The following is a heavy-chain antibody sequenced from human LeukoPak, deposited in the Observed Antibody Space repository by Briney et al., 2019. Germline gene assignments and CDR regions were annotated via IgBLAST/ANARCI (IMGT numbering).Heavy chain of an antibody. CDR1: GFTFISYS. Sequence: GGSLRLSCAASGFTFISYSMNWVRQAPGKGLEWVSYISSSSSTIFYTDSVKGRFTISRDNAKNSLYLQMNSLRAEDTAVYYCARSSTPLLTLRFLEKGSRYMDVWGKGTTVTVSS. CDR3: ARSSTPLLTLRFLEKGSRYMDV. D-gene: IGHD3-3*01. CDR2: ISSSSSTI. J-gene: IGHJ6*03. V-gene: IGHV3-48*01.